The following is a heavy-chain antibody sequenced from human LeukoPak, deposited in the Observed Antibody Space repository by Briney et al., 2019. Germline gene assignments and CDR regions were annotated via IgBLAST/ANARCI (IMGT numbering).Heavy chain of an antibody. Sequence: PGGSLRLSCAASGFSVSSNYMSWVRQAPGMGLGWVSVIYSGGSTNYADSVRGRFTISRDNSKNTLYLQMNSLRAEDTAVYYCARGRYEFSAGMDVWGQGTTVTVSS. D-gene: IGHD5-12*01. CDR1: GFSVSSNY. CDR2: IYSGGST. V-gene: IGHV3-53*01. CDR3: ARGRYEFSAGMDV. J-gene: IGHJ6*02.